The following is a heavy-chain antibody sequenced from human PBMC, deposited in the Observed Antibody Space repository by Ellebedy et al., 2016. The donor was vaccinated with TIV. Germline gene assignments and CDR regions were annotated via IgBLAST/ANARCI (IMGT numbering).Heavy chain of an antibody. CDR2: IYYSGST. Sequence: SETLSLTXTVSGGSISSYYWSWIRQPPGKGLEWIGYIYYSGSTNYNPSLKSRVTISVDTSKNQFSLKLSSVTAADTAVYYCARVCNVGGFDPWGQGTLVTVSS. CDR3: ARVCNVGGFDP. J-gene: IGHJ5*02. CDR1: GGSISSYY. V-gene: IGHV4-59*01. D-gene: IGHD2/OR15-2a*01.